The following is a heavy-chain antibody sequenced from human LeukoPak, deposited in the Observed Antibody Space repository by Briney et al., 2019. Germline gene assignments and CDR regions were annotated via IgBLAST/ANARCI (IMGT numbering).Heavy chain of an antibody. CDR2: IYYSGST. CDR1: GGSISSSSYY. J-gene: IGHJ4*02. Sequence: SETLSLTCTVSGGSISSSSYYWGWIRQPPGKGLEWIGSIYYSGSTYYNPSLKSRVTISVDTSKNQFSLKLSSVTAADTAVYYCAREGTSSSGHYYVGIASKPGGFDYWGQGTLVTVSS. V-gene: IGHV4-39*07. D-gene: IGHD3-22*01. CDR3: AREGTSSSGHYYVGIASKPGGFDY.